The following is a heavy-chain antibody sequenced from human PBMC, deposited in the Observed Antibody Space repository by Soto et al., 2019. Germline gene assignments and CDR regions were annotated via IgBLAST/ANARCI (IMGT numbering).Heavy chain of an antibody. CDR1: GDSISYYY. CDR2: IYTGGST. CDR3: AGDQGHYYCGMAV. J-gene: IGHJ6*02. Sequence: SETLSLTCSVSGDSISYYYWNWIRQPAGQGLEWIGRIYTGGSTNYNPSLKSRVTMSVDTSKNQFSLKLTSLTAADTAVYFCAGDQGHYYCGMAVWGQGTTVTVSS. V-gene: IGHV4-4*07.